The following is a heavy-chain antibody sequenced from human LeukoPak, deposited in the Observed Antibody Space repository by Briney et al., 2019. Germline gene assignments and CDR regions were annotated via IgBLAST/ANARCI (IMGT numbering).Heavy chain of an antibody. CDR2: IYPGDSDT. CDR1: GYSFTSYW. D-gene: IGHD2-2*01. CDR3: ARRYCSSTSCPGWFDP. V-gene: IGHV5-51*01. J-gene: IGHJ5*02. Sequence: GGSLKISCKGSGYSFTSYWIGWGRRMPGKGLEWMGIIYPGDSDTRYSPSFQGQVTISADKSISTAYLQWSSLKASDTAMYYCARRYCSSTSCPGWFDPWGQGTLVTVSS.